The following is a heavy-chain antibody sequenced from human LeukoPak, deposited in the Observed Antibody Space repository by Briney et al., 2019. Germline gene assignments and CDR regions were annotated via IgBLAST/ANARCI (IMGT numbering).Heavy chain of an antibody. J-gene: IGHJ4*02. V-gene: IGHV4-39*02. D-gene: IGHD2-2*01. CDR1: GGSISSSNYY. CDR2: IHYSETT. CDR3: ARGPTYQPIDY. Sequence: SETLSLTCTVSGGSISSSNYYWGWIRQPPGKGLEWIASIHYSETTYYNPSLKRRVTISVDTSKNHFSLNLSSVTAADTAVYYCARGPTYQPIDYWGQGTLVTVSS.